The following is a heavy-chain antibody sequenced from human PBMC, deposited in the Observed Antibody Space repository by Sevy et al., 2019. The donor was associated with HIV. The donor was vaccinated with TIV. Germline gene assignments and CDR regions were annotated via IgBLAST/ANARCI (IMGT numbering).Heavy chain of an antibody. Sequence: GESLKISCQGSGYSFTSHWIGWVRHMPGKGLEWMGIIFPDDSDTRYSPSFQGQVTFSADKSINTAYLQWISLKASDTAMYYCATSRSGYFDSSGYYIYWGQGTLVTVSS. D-gene: IGHD3-22*01. CDR1: GYSFTSHW. CDR2: IFPDDSDT. CDR3: ATSRSGYFDSSGYYIY. V-gene: IGHV5-51*01. J-gene: IGHJ4*02.